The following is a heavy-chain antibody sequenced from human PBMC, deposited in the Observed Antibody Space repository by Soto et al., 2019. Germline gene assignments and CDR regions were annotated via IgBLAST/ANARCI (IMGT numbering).Heavy chain of an antibody. CDR3: ARRGDGSGSLDY. V-gene: IGHV4-4*01. CDR2: IYHSGTT. Sequence: HVQLQESGPGLVKPPVTLSLTCAFSGDSISSSIWWSWVRLPPGKGREWIGEIYHSGTTNYNPSLKTRVILSVYKAKNHFSLMIISLTAADTAVYSCARRGDGSGSLDYWGQGTLVTVFS. CDR1: GDSISSSIW. J-gene: IGHJ4*02. D-gene: IGHD3-10*01.